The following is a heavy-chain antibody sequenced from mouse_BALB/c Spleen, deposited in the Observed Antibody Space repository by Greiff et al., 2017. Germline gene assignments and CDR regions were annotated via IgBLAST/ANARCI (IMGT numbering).Heavy chain of an antibody. CDR1: GYTFTSYT. D-gene: IGHD1-1*01. CDR3: ARCYVGY. V-gene: IGHV1-4*01. CDR2: ISTSSGYT. Sequence: VQLQQSGADLVRPGASVKMSCKASGYTFTSYTMHWVNQRPGQGLEWMGYISTSSGYTNYNQKFKDKVTLTADTSSNTAYLQLSSLTTEDTAVYCCARCYVGYWGQGTTLTVSS. J-gene: IGHJ2*01.